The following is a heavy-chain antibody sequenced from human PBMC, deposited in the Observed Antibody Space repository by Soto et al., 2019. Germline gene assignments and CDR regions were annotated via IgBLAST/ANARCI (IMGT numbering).Heavy chain of an antibody. J-gene: IGHJ6*02. D-gene: IGHD2-8*01. CDR1: GYTFTRYG. CDR3: AKNGQPPYYYYGLDV. CDR2: ISGYNGDA. Sequence: ASVKVSCKASGYTFTRYGISWVRQAPGQGLEWMGWISGYNGDANYAQRFQGRVSMTIDASTTTAYMELRTLTPDDTAVYYCAKNGQPPYYYYGLDVWGQGTTVTVSS. V-gene: IGHV1-18*01.